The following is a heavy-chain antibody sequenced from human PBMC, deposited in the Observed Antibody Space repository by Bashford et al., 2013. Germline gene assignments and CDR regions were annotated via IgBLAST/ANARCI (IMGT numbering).Heavy chain of an antibody. Sequence: SSETLSLTCAVSGYSISSGYYWGWIRQPPGKGLEWIGSIYHSGSTYYNPSLKSRVTISVDTSKNQFSLKLSSVTAADTAVYYCARGRIWSGYHFDYWGQGTLVTVSS. V-gene: IGHV4-38-2*01. D-gene: IGHD3-3*01. J-gene: IGHJ4*02. CDR1: GYSISSGYY. CDR3: ARGRIWSGYHFDY. CDR2: IYHSGST.